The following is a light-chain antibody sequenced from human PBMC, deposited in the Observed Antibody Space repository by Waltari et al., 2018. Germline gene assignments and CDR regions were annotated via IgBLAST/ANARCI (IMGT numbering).Light chain of an antibody. Sequence: QSVLTQPPSASGTPGQRVTISCSGSSSNIGGNTVNWYQHLPGTAPKLLIYSNNRRPSGVPDRFSGSKSVTSASLAISGLQSEDEADYYCAAWDDSLGGPYVVFGGGTKLTVL. CDR3: AAWDDSLGGPYVV. CDR2: SNN. V-gene: IGLV1-44*01. J-gene: IGLJ2*01. CDR1: SSNIGGNT.